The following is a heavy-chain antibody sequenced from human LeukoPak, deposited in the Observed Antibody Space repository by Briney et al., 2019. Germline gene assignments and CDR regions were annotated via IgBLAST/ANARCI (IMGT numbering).Heavy chain of an antibody. Sequence: SETLSLTCTVSGGSISSYYWSWIRQPPGKGLEWIGYIYYSGSTNYNPSLKSRVTISVDTSKNQFSLKLSSVTAADTAVYYCARGKGIAAAGTFLFDYWGQGTLVTVSS. D-gene: IGHD6-13*01. CDR3: ARGKGIAAAGTFLFDY. CDR2: IYYSGST. J-gene: IGHJ4*02. V-gene: IGHV4-59*08. CDR1: GGSISSYY.